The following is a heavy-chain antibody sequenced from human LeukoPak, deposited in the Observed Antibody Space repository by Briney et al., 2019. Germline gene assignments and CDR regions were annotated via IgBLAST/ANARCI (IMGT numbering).Heavy chain of an antibody. V-gene: IGHV3-21*01. D-gene: IGHD3-3*01. Sequence: GGSLRLSCAASGFTFSSYSMNWVRQAPGKGLEWVSSISSSSYIYYADSAKGRFTISRDNAKSSLYLQMNSLRAEDTAVYYCARGITIFGVVGDYWGQGTLVTVSS. CDR1: GFTFSSYS. CDR2: ISSSSYI. J-gene: IGHJ4*02. CDR3: ARGITIFGVVGDY.